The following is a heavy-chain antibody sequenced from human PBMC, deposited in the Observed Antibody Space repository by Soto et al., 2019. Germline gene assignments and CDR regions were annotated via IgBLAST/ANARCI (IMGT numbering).Heavy chain of an antibody. J-gene: IGHJ4*02. D-gene: IGHD3-10*01. CDR2: ISGSGAYI. CDR1: GFTFSSYA. CDR3: AKGPMALDY. V-gene: IGHV3-23*01. Sequence: GGSLRLSCAASGFTFSSYAMTWVRQAPGKGLEWVSSISGSGAYIYYADSVKGRFTISRDSSKNTLYLQMNSLRAEDTAVYYCAKGPMALDYWGQGTLVTVSS.